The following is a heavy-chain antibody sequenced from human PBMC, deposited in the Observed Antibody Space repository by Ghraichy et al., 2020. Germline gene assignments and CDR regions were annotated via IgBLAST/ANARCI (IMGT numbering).Heavy chain of an antibody. Sequence: GGSLRLSCEGSGFTFRNFAMHWIRQAPGKGLEWVAVVSHDGDKTHYSASVKGRYIVSRDNSKNTLFLQMDSLTTADAAVYYCARDGGSCPNSVCLAFYYWGQGTRVTVSS. V-gene: IGHV3-30-3*01. CDR2: VSHDGDKT. CDR3: ARDGGSCPNSVCLAFYY. D-gene: IGHD3-16*01. J-gene: IGHJ4*02. CDR1: GFTFRNFA.